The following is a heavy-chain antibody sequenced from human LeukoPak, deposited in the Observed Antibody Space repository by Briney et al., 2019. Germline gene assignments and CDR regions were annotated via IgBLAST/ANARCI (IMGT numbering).Heavy chain of an antibody. CDR1: GFTFSNYG. D-gene: IGHD4/OR15-4a*01. J-gene: IGHJ4*02. CDR2: ISISGGST. CDR3: ARDPRIQGHDYGTVLDY. Sequence: HPGGSLRLSCAASGFTFSNYGMSWVRQAPGKGLEWLSAISISGGSTYYADSVKGRFTISRDNSKNTLYLQMNSLRAEDTAVYYCARDPRIQGHDYGTVLDYWGQATLVTVSP. V-gene: IGHV3-23*01.